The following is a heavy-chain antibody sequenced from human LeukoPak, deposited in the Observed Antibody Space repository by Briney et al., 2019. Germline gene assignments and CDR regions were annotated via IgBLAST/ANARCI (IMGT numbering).Heavy chain of an antibody. Sequence: PSETLSLTCTVSGYSISSGYYWGWIRQPPGKGLEGIGSIYHTGSTYYNPSLKSRVTISVDTSKNQFSLKLSSVTAADTAVYYYAEAPIQYHIDYWGQGTLATVSS. CDR1: GYSISSGYY. J-gene: IGHJ4*02. V-gene: IGHV4-38-2*02. CDR2: IYHTGST. CDR3: AEAPIQYHIDY. D-gene: IGHD2-2*01.